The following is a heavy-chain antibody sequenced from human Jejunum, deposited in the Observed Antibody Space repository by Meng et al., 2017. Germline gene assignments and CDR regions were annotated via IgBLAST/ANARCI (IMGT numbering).Heavy chain of an antibody. CDR3: ARHGAAPYFDD. J-gene: IGHJ4*02. Sequence: VQLTESGPGLVNPSGTVSLTCAVYGGSISSSSWWSWVRQPPGKGLEWIGEISLSGSPSYNPSLRTRVTISIVTSRNQFSLSLSSVTAADTAVYYCARHGAAPYFDDWGQGSLVTVSS. CDR1: GGSISSSSW. CDR2: ISLSGSP. V-gene: IGHV4-4*02. D-gene: IGHD2-15*01.